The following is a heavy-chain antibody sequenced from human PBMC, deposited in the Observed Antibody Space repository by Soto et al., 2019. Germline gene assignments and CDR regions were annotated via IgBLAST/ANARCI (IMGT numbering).Heavy chain of an antibody. Sequence: QITLKESGPTLVKPTQTLTLTCTFSGFSLSTSGVGVGWIRQPPGKALEWLALIYWDDDKRYSPSLKSRLTTXKXTXXNQVVLTMTNMDPVDTATYYCAHLDSITIFGVGDVWGQGTTVTVSS. CDR1: GFSLSTSGVG. CDR2: IYWDDDK. D-gene: IGHD3-3*01. V-gene: IGHV2-5*02. J-gene: IGHJ6*02. CDR3: AHLDSITIFGVGDV.